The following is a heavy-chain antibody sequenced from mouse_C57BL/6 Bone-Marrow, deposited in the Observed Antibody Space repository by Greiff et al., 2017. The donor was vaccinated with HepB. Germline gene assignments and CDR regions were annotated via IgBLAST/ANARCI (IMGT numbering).Heavy chain of an antibody. CDR3: TRWITTVVYFDY. V-gene: IGHV1-5*01. J-gene: IGHJ2*01. D-gene: IGHD1-1*01. CDR2: IYPGNSDT. Sequence: VQLQQSGTVLARPGASVKMSCKTSGYTFTSYWMHWVKQRPGQGLEWIGAIYPGNSDTSYNQKFKGKAKLTAVTSASTAYMELSRLTNEDSAVYYCTRWITTVVYFDYWGQGTTLTVSS. CDR1: GYTFTSYW.